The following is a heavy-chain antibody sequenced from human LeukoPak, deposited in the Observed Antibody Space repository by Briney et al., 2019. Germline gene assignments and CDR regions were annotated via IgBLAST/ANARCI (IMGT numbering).Heavy chain of an antibody. CDR3: ARDLTYYYDSSGYYYDY. D-gene: IGHD3-22*01. CDR2: ISAYNGKT. V-gene: IGHV1-18*01. Sequence: ASVKVSCKASGYTFTSSAISWVRQAPGQGLEWMGWISAYNGKTNYAQKILGRVTITTDTSTSKAYMELRSLRSDDTAVYYCARDLTYYYDSSGYYYDYWGQGTLVTVSS. J-gene: IGHJ4*02. CDR1: GYTFTSSA.